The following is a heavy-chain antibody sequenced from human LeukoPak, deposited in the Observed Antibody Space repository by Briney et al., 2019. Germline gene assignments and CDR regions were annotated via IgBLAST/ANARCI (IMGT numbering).Heavy chain of an antibody. D-gene: IGHD3-3*01. J-gene: IGHJ4*02. CDR3: ARYYDFWGGYCTGRVLLSDY. CDR2: ISWNSGNI. Sequence: GGSLRLSCVASGFNFDDYGLFRVRQTPGKGLEWVSGISWNSGNIVYADSVKGRFTVSRDNGKHSLYLQMNSLRAEDTAVYYCARYYDFWGGYCTGRVLLSDYWGQGTLVTVSS. CDR1: GFNFDDYG. V-gene: IGHV3-9*01.